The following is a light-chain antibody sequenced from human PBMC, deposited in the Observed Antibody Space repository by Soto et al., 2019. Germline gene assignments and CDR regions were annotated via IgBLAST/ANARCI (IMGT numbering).Light chain of an antibody. V-gene: IGKV3-20*01. CDR2: GAS. Sequence: EIMLTQSPGTLSLSPGERATLSCRASQSVTKNDLAWYQQKPGQAPRLLIYGASNRATGIPDRFSGSGSGTDFTLTISRLEPEDFALYYCHHYPVSPGWTFGQGTKVEIK. CDR1: QSVTKND. CDR3: HHYPVSPGWT. J-gene: IGKJ1*01.